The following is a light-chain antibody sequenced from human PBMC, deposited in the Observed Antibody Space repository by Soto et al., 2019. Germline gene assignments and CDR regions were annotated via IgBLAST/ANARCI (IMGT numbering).Light chain of an antibody. CDR2: TAS. Sequence: DIQMTQSPSTLSASVGDRVAITCRASQSISSWLAWYQQKPGKAPKLLMYTASTLEVGVPSRFSGSGSGTEFTLTISSLQPDDFATYYCLQYDTYSSITFGGGTKVEIK. CDR3: LQYDTYSSIT. V-gene: IGKV1-5*03. CDR1: QSISSW. J-gene: IGKJ4*01.